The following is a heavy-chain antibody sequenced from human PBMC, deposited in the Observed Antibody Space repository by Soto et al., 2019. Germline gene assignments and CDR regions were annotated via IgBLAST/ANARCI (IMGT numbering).Heavy chain of an antibody. Sequence: GGSLRLSCAASGFTFSSYAMSWVRQAPGKGLEWGSASSGSGGSTYYADSVKGRFSISRDNSKNTLYLRMNSLTAEDTAVYYCASLAVAGTWDYYYHYRMDVWAQGTTVTVSS. J-gene: IGHJ6*01. CDR2: SSGSGGST. CDR1: GFTFSSYA. CDR3: ASLAVAGTWDYYYHYRMDV. V-gene: IGHV3-23*01. D-gene: IGHD6-19*01.